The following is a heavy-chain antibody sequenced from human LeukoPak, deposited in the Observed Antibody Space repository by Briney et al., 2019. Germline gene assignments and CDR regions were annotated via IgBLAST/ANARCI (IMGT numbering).Heavy chain of an antibody. CDR3: ARDPRISYGYPFDY. CDR2: IYYSGST. Sequence: SETLSLTCTVSGGSISSSSYYWGWIRQPPGKGLEWIGSIYYSGSTYYNPSLKSRVTISVDTSKNQFSLKLSSVTAADTAVYYCARDPRISYGYPFDYWGQGTLVTVSS. J-gene: IGHJ4*02. CDR1: GGSISSSSYY. V-gene: IGHV4-39*07. D-gene: IGHD5-18*01.